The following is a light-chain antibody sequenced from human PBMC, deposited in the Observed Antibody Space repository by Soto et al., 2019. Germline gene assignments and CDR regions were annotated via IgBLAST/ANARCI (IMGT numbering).Light chain of an antibody. CDR2: KAS. CDR3: QQSHITQYS. Sequence: DIQMTHSPSTLSGSVGDRVTITCRASRTISSWLAWYQQKPGKAPKLLIYKASTLKSGVPSRFSGSGSGTEFTLTISSLQPDDFATYYCQQSHITQYSFGQGT. CDR1: RTISSW. J-gene: IGKJ2*03. V-gene: IGKV1-5*03.